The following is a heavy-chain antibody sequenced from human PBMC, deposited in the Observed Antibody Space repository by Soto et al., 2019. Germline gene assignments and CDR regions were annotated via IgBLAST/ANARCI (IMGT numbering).Heavy chain of an antibody. D-gene: IGHD1-26*01. CDR2: IIPIFGTA. Sequence: GASVKFSCKASGGTFSSYAISWVRQAPGQGLEWMGGIIPIFGTANYAQKFQGRVTITADESTSTAYMELSSLRSEDTAVYYCARVRGSYPDDAFDIWGQGTMVTVSS. CDR3: ARVRGSYPDDAFDI. CDR1: GGTFSSYA. V-gene: IGHV1-69*13. J-gene: IGHJ3*02.